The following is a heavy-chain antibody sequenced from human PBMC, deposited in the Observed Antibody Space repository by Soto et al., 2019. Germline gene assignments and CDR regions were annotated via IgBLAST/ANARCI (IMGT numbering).Heavy chain of an antibody. J-gene: IGHJ6*02. V-gene: IGHV1-18*01. CDR1: GYTFTSYG. CDR3: ARIKDIVVVPAAMPVYYYYGMDV. Sequence: RASVKVSCKASGYTFTSYGISWVRQAPXQGLEWMGWISAYNGNTNYAQKLQGRVTMTTDTSTSTAYMELRSLRSDDTAVYYCARIKDIVVVPAAMPVYYYYGMDVWGQGTTVTVSS. CDR2: ISAYNGNT. D-gene: IGHD2-2*01.